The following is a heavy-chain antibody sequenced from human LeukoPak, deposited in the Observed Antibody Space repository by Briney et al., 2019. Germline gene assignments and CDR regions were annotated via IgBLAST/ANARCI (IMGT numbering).Heavy chain of an antibody. J-gene: IGHJ4*02. Sequence: PGGSLRLSCAASGFTFSSYSMNWVCQAPGKGLEWVSSISSSSSYIYYADSVKGRFTISRDNAKNSLYLQMNSLRAEDTAVYYCASPRDYYDSSGYYFDYWGQGTLVTVSS. D-gene: IGHD3-22*01. V-gene: IGHV3-21*01. CDR1: GFTFSSYS. CDR2: ISSSSSYI. CDR3: ASPRDYYDSSGYYFDY.